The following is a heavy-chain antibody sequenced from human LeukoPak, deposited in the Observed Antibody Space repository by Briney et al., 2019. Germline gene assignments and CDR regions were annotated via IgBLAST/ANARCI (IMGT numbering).Heavy chain of an antibody. D-gene: IGHD3-9*01. V-gene: IGHV5-51*01. J-gene: IGHJ5*02. Sequence: GESLQISCQGSGYSFNNYWIAWVRQMPGKGVEWMGIIYPGDSDTRYSPSFQGLVTISADKSISTAYVQWSSLKASDTAMYYCARLYDILTSNSFDPWGQGTLVTVSS. CDR1: GYSFNNYW. CDR2: IYPGDSDT. CDR3: ARLYDILTSNSFDP.